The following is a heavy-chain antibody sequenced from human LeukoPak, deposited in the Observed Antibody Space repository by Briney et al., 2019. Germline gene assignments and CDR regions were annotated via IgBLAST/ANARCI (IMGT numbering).Heavy chain of an antibody. D-gene: IGHD1-26*01. J-gene: IGHJ6*03. CDR1: GGTFSSYA. CDR2: IIPIFGTA. CDR3: ARVGWELPSGHYYYMDV. Sequence: GASVNVSCKASGGTFSSYAISWVRQAPGQGLEWMGGIIPIFGTANYAQKFQGRVTITADESTSTAYMELSSLRSEDTAVYYCARVGWELPSGHYYYMDVWGKGTTVTVSS. V-gene: IGHV1-69*13.